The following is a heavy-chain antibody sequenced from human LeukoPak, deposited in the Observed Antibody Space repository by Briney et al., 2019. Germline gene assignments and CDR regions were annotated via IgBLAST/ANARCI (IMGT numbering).Heavy chain of an antibody. CDR3: ARDFRAGMDV. J-gene: IGHJ6*04. V-gene: IGHV4-61*01. Sequence: SETLSLTCTVSGGSVGSGSYYWSWIRQPPGAGLEWIGYIYYSGSTNYNPSLKSRVTISVDTSKNQFSLKLSSVTAADTAVYYCARDFRAGMDVWGKGTTVTVSS. CDR2: IYYSGST. CDR1: GGSVGSGSYY.